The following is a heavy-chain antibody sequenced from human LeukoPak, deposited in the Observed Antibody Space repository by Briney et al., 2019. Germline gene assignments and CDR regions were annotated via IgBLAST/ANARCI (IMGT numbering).Heavy chain of an antibody. CDR3: AKVEGASKASVY. Sequence: GGSLRLSCAASGFTFGPYTMNWVRQAPGKGLEWVSYISSSSDTIYYADSVKGRFTISRDNAKNSLYLQMNSLRAEDTAVYYCAKVEGASKASVYWGQGALVTVSS. V-gene: IGHV3-48*04. J-gene: IGHJ4*02. CDR2: ISSSSDTI. CDR1: GFTFGPYT. D-gene: IGHD1-1*01.